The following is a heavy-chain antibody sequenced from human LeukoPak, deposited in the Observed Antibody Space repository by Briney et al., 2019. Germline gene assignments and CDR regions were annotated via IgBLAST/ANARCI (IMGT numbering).Heavy chain of an antibody. Sequence: SVKLSCKASGGTFSSYAISWVRQAPGQGLEWMGRIIPILGIANYAQKFQGRVTITADKSTSTAYKELSSLRSEDTAVYYCATPQYSSSWYYFDYWGQGTLVTVSP. J-gene: IGHJ4*02. CDR3: ATPQYSSSWYYFDY. CDR1: GGTFSSYA. D-gene: IGHD6-13*01. CDR2: IIPILGIA. V-gene: IGHV1-69*04.